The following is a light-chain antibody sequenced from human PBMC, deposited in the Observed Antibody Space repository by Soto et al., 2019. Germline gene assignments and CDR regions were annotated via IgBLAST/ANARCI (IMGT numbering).Light chain of an antibody. CDR1: SSDVGGYSY. CDR3: ASYTTSSTYV. V-gene: IGLV2-14*01. CDR2: DVS. J-gene: IGLJ1*01. Sequence: QSAVTQPASVSGSPGQSIAISCTGTSSDVGGYSYVSWYQQQPGKAPKLVISDVSNRPSGVSDRFSGSKSGNTASLTISGLQTEDEADYYCASYTTSSTYVFGTGTKVTVL.